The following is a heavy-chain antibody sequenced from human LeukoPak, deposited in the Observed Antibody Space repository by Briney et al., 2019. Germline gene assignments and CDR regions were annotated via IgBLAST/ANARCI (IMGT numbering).Heavy chain of an antibody. V-gene: IGHV1-69*13. CDR2: IIPIFGTA. D-gene: IGHD3-10*01. CDR3: ARVAIMVRGVIGIPDGFDI. J-gene: IGHJ3*02. Sequence: ASVKVSCKASGGTFSSYAISWVRQAPGQGLEWMGGIIPIFGTANYAQKFQGRVTITADESTSTAYMELSSLRSEDTAVYYCARVAIMVRGVIGIPDGFDIWGQGTMVTVSS. CDR1: GGTFSSYA.